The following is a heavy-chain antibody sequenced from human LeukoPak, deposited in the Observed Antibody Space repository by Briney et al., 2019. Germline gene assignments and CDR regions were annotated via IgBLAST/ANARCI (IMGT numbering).Heavy chain of an antibody. CDR3: ARDSGDGYNLFDY. J-gene: IGHJ4*02. CDR1: GYSFTSYW. V-gene: IGHV1-2*02. CDR2: INPNSGGT. D-gene: IGHD5-24*01. Sequence: GGSLKISCKGSGYSFTSYWIGWVRQAPGQGLEGMGWINPNSGGTNSAQKFQGRVTMSRDTSITTAYMELSRLRSDDTAVYYCARDSGDGYNLFDYWGQGTLVTVSS.